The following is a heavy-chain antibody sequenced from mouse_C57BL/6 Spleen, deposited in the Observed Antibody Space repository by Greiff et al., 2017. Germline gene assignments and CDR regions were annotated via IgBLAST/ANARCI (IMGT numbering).Heavy chain of an antibody. CDR1: GYTFTSYW. J-gene: IGHJ4*01. CDR3: ARREDYDVGYAMDY. CDR2: IDPSDSYT. V-gene: IGHV1-50*01. Sequence: QVQLQQSGAELVKPGASVKLSCKASGYTFTSYWMQWVKQRPGQGLEWIGEIDPSDSYTNYNQKFKGKATLTVDTSSSTAYMQLSSLTSEDSAVYYCARREDYDVGYAMDYWGQGTSVTVSS. D-gene: IGHD2-4*01.